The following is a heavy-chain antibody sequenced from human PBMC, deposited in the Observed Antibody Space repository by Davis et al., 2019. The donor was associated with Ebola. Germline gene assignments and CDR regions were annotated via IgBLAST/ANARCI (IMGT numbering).Heavy chain of an antibody. Sequence: GGSLRLSCAASGFTVSSNYMSWVRQAPGKGLEWVSVIYSGGSTYYADSVKGRFTISRHNSKNTLYLQMNSLRAEDTAVYYCARGDFWSGFNWFDPWGQGTLVTVSS. CDR2: IYSGGST. J-gene: IGHJ5*02. V-gene: IGHV3-53*04. CDR3: ARGDFWSGFNWFDP. D-gene: IGHD3-3*01. CDR1: GFTVSSNY.